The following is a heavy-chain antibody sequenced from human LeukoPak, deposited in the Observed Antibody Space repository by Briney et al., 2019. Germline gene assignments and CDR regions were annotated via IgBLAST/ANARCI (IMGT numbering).Heavy chain of an antibody. V-gene: IGHV1-69*05. Sequence: VASVKVSCKACGGTFRSYAISWVRQAPGPGLEWMGRIIPIFGTANYAQKFQGRVTITTDESTSTAYMELSSLRSEDTAVYYCARDPPDYYGSSGHSGSYWGQGTLVTVSS. CDR3: ARDPPDYYGSSGHSGSY. J-gene: IGHJ4*02. CDR2: IIPIFGTA. D-gene: IGHD3-22*01. CDR1: GGTFRSYA.